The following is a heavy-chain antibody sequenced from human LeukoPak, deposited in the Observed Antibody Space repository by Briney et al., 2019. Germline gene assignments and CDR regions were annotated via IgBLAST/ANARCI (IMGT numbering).Heavy chain of an antibody. CDR1: EFTFSTYG. J-gene: IGHJ4*02. V-gene: IGHV3-23*01. CDR2: ISDGGSST. D-gene: IGHD3-10*01. Sequence: GGSLRLSCAASEFTFSTYGMSWVRQAPGKGLEWVSAISDGGSSTYYADSVKGRFTISRDNSKNTLYLQMNSLTAEDTAVYYCAKDRRPNNYYASGSDYWGQGTLVTVSS. CDR3: AKDRRPNNYYASGSDY.